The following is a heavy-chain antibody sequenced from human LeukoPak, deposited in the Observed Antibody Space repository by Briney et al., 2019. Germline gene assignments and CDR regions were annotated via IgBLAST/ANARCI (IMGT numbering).Heavy chain of an antibody. CDR2: VSYTGDT. CDR1: GGSISSGGYY. D-gene: IGHD1-20*01. J-gene: IGHJ6*03. V-gene: IGHV4-39*01. Sequence: SETLSLTCTVSGGSISSGGYYWGWIRQPPGKGLEWIGSVSYTGDTYYNPSLKSRVTISVDTSQNQFSMRLSSVTAADTAVYYCARHSKKDNWNYYYMDVWGKGTTVTVSS. CDR3: ARHSKKDNWNYYYMDV.